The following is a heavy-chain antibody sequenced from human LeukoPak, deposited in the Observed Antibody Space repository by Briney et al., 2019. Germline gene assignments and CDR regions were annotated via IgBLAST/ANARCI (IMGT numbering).Heavy chain of an antibody. CDR2: ISYDGSNK. J-gene: IGHJ4*02. V-gene: IGHV3-30-3*01. Sequence: PGGSLRLSCAASGFTFSSYAMHWVRQAPGRGLEWVAVISYDGSNKYYADSVKGRFTISGDNSKNTLYLQMNSLRAEDTAVYYCATHPNYSDLFYSDYWDQGTLVTVS. CDR1: GFTFSSYA. D-gene: IGHD4-11*01. CDR3: ATHPNYSDLFYSDY.